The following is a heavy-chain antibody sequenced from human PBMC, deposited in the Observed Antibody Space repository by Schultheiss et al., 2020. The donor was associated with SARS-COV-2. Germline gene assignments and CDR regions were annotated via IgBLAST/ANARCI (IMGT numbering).Heavy chain of an antibody. D-gene: IGHD6-19*01. V-gene: IGHV4-59*01. J-gene: IGHJ5*02. CDR1: GGSISSYY. Sequence: SETLSLTCTVSGGSISSYYWSWIRQPPGKGLEWIGHVSYSGTTNYNPSLKSRLTISVDTSKKQFSLRLISVTAADTAVYFCAAGEAVVGYNWFDPWGQGTLVTVSS. CDR2: VSYSGTT. CDR3: AAGEAVVGYNWFDP.